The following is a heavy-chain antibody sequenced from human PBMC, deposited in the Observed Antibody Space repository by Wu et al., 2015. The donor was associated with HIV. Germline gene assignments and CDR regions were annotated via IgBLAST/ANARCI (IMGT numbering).Heavy chain of an antibody. V-gene: IGHV1-46*01. CDR2: INPGGTT. Sequence: QVRLVQSGAEVKVPGASVKLSCKTSGYTFANFYIHWVKQTPGRGLQWMGLINPGGTTNYAPSFQGRVTMTRNTSISTAYMELSSLRSEDTAVYYCARVYGFIAVPGAYYYYGMDVWGQGTTVTVSS. J-gene: IGHJ6*02. CDR3: ARVYGFIAVPGAYYYYGMDV. CDR1: GYTFANFY. D-gene: IGHD6-19*01.